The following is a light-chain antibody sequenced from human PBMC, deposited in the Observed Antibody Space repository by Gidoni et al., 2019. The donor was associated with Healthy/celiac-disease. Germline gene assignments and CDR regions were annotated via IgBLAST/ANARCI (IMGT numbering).Light chain of an antibody. Sequence: IVLTQSPGTLSLSPGERATLSCRASKSVSSSYLAWYQQKPGQAPRLLIYGASSRATGIPDRFSDSGSGTDFTLTISRLEPEDFAVYYCQQYGSSPWTFGQGTKVEIK. CDR1: KSVSSSY. CDR2: GAS. V-gene: IGKV3-20*01. CDR3: QQYGSSPWT. J-gene: IGKJ1*01.